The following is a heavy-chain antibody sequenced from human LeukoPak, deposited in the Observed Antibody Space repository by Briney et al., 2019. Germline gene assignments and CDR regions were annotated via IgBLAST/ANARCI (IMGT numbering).Heavy chain of an antibody. CDR3: ATSGGFVLPNAITGNWYMDV. V-gene: IGHV3-21*01. J-gene: IGHJ6*03. CDR1: GFTFSDYS. D-gene: IGHD2-2*01. CDR2: ITSAGGYT. Sequence: GGSLRLSCGASGFTFSDYSMNWVRQAPGKGLAWVASITSAGGYTYYADSVKGRFTISRGNAQNSLFLQMNSLRAEDTAVYFCATSGGFVLPNAITGNWYMDVWGRGTSVTVSS.